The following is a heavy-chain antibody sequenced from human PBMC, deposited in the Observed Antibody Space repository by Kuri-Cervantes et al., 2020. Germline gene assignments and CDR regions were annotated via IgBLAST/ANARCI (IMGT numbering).Heavy chain of an antibody. Sequence: SETLSLTCAVYGGSFSGYYWSWIRQPPGKGLEWIGNIYHDGSTNYNPSLKSRVTMSVDTSKNQFSLKLSSVTAADTAVYYCATDGYYYYYMDVWGKGTTVTVSS. V-gene: IGHV4-34*01. CDR3: ATDGYYYYYMDV. J-gene: IGHJ6*03. CDR2: IYHDGST. CDR1: GGSFSGYY.